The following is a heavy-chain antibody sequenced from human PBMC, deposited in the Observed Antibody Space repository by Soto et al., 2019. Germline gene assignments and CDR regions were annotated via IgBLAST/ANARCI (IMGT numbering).Heavy chain of an antibody. CDR2: IYYSGST. D-gene: IGHD3-10*01. V-gene: IGHV4-31*03. J-gene: IGHJ4*02. CDR3: ARGPGTMAKIDY. Sequence: QVQLQESGPGLVKPSQTLSLTCTVSGGSISSGGYYWSWIRQHPGKVLEWIGYIYYSGSTYSNPSLKSRVTISVDSSKNQFSLKLSSGTAADTAVYYCARGPGTMAKIDYWVQGTLVTVSS. CDR1: GGSISSGGYY.